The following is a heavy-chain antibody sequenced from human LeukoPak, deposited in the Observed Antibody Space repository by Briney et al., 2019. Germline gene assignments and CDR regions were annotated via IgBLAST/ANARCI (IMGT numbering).Heavy chain of an antibody. CDR1: GYTFTSYG. D-gene: IGHD6-13*01. CDR2: ISAYDGNT. CDR3: ARGYSRTLHFDY. J-gene: IGHJ4*02. V-gene: IGHV1-18*01. Sequence: ASVKVSCKASGYTFTSYGISWVRQAPGQGLEWVGWISAYDGNTNYAQKLQGRVTMTTDTSTSTAYMELRSLRSDDTAVYYCARGYSRTLHFDYWGQGTLVTVSS.